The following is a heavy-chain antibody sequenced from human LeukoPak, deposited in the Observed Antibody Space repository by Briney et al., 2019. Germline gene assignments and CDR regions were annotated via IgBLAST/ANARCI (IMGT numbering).Heavy chain of an antibody. CDR3: TRQGDGYKWYFDY. CDR2: IRSKANSYAT. J-gene: IGHJ4*02. Sequence: PGGSLRLSCAASGFTFSGSAMHWVRQASGKGLEWVGRIRSKANSYATAYAASVKGRFTISRDDSKSTAYLQMSSLKTEDTAVYYCTRQGDGYKWYFDYWGQGTLVTVSS. CDR1: GFTFSGSA. D-gene: IGHD5-24*01. V-gene: IGHV3-73*01.